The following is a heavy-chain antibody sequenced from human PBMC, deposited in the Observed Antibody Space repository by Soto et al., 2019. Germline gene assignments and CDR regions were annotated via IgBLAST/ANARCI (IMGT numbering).Heavy chain of an antibody. CDR2: ISYDGSNK. D-gene: IGHD6-19*01. V-gene: IGHV3-30*04. J-gene: IGHJ4*02. CDR3: VRTPGSGWYYFDY. Sequence: GESLKISCAASGFTFSSYAMHWVRQAPGKGLEWVAVISYDGSNKYYADSVKGRFTISRDNSKNTLYLQMNSLRAEDTAVYYCVRTPGSGWYYFDYWGQGTLVTVSS. CDR1: GFTFSSYA.